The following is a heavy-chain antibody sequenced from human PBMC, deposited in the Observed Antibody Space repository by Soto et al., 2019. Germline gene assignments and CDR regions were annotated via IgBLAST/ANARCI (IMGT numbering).Heavy chain of an antibody. CDR1: GGTFSSYA. V-gene: IGHV1-69*13. CDR3: ARDRDPVRYFDWLSSRPDAFDI. D-gene: IGHD3-9*01. Sequence: SVKVSCKASGGTFSSYAISWVRQAPGQGLEWMGGIIPIFGTANYAQKFQGRVTITADESTSTAYMELGSLRSEDTAVYYCARDRDPVRYFDWLSSRPDAFDIWGQGTMVTVSS. CDR2: IIPIFGTA. J-gene: IGHJ3*02.